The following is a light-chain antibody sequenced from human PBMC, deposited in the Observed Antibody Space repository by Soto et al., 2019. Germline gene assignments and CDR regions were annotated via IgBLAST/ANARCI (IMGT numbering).Light chain of an antibody. Sequence: QSVLTQPPSASGTPGQRVTISCSGTSSTIGSNTVNWYQQVPGTAPKLLIFIDNRRPSGVPDRFSGSKSGTSASLAISGLRSEDEAAYYCAAWDDSLSGLVFGGGTKLTVL. J-gene: IGLJ2*01. CDR2: IDN. CDR1: SSTIGSNT. V-gene: IGLV1-44*01. CDR3: AAWDDSLSGLV.